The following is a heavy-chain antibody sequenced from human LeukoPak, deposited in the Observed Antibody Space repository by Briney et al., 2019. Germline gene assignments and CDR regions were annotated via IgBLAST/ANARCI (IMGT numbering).Heavy chain of an antibody. Sequence: GGSLRLSCAASGFTFNIYAMSWVRQAPGKGLEWVSGISSSGGSTYYADSVKGRFTISRDNSKNTLYLQMNSLRAEDTAVYYCAKDLAQSSGYPNWFDPWGQGTLVTVSS. J-gene: IGHJ5*02. CDR3: AKDLAQSSGYPNWFDP. D-gene: IGHD3-22*01. CDR1: GFTFNIYA. CDR2: ISSSGGST. V-gene: IGHV3-23*01.